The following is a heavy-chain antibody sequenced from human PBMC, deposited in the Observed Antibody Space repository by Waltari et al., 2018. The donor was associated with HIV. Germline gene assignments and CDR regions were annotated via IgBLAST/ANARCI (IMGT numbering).Heavy chain of an antibody. J-gene: IGHJ6*02. CDR3: ARGRGILTEGDYYYYGMDV. CDR1: GGSLSDYY. V-gene: IGHV4-34*01. D-gene: IGHD3-9*01. Sequence: QVQLQRWGAGLLRSSETLSLTCAVYGGSLSDYYWNWIRQPPGKGLEWIGEINHSGSTNYNSSLKSRVTISVETSKNQFSLKLRYVTAADTAVYYCARGRGILTEGDYYYYGMDVWGQGTTVTVSS. CDR2: INHSGST.